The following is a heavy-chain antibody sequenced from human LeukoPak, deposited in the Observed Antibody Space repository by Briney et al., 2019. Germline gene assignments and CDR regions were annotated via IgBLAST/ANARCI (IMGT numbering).Heavy chain of an antibody. CDR3: AKISGTYALEY. J-gene: IGHJ4*02. D-gene: IGHD1-26*01. Sequence: PGGSLRLSCAASGFTFSNAWMSWVRQAPGKGLEWVGRIKSKTDRGTTDYAAAVRGRFTISRDDSRNTLFLQMNGLKSEDTGMYYCAKISGTYALEYWGQGALVTVSS. CDR2: IKSKTDRGTT. V-gene: IGHV3-15*01. CDR1: GFTFSNAW.